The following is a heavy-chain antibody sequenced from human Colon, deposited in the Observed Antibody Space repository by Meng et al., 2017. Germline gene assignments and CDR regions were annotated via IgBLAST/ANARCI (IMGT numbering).Heavy chain of an antibody. V-gene: IGHV1-18*01. J-gene: IGHJ3*01. CDR2: ISISYGTT. D-gene: IGHD2-21*01. Sequence: ASVKVSCKASGYTFMTYGINWVRQVPGQGPEYMGWISISYGTTKYVQSLQGRVTMTRDTSTSTAYMELRSLRSDDTAMYFCTRGCPYCGGPHDALDFWGQGTMVTVSS. CDR1: GYTFMTYG. CDR3: TRGCPYCGGPHDALDF.